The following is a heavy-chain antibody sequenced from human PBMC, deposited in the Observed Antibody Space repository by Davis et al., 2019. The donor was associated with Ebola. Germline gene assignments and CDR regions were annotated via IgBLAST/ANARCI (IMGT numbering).Heavy chain of an antibody. CDR1: GFTFSSYA. J-gene: IGHJ4*02. Sequence: GESLKISCAASGFTFSSYAMSWVRQAPGKGLEWVSAISGSGGSTYYADSVKGRFTISRDNSKNTLYLQMNSLRAEDTAVYYCAADITMIVVGTFDYWGQGTLVTVSS. V-gene: IGHV3-23*01. D-gene: IGHD3-22*01. CDR2: ISGSGGST. CDR3: AADITMIVVGTFDY.